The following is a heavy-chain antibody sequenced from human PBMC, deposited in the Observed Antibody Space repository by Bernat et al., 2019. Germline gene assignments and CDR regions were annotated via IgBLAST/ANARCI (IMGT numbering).Heavy chain of an antibody. CDR2: ISSNGGST. V-gene: IGHV3-64D*06. D-gene: IGHD5-18*01. CDR1: GFTFSTYA. CDR3: VPPGSIQLWFL. Sequence: EVQLVESGGGLVQPGGSLRLSCSASGFTFSTYAMHWVRQAPGKGLEYDSAISSNGGSTYYADSVKGRFTISRDNSKNTLYLQMSSLRAEDTGVYYCVPPGSIQLWFLWGQGTLVTVSS. J-gene: IGHJ4*02.